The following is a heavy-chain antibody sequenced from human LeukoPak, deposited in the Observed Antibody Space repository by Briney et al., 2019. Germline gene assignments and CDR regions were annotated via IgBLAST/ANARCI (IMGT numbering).Heavy chain of an antibody. J-gene: IGHJ5*02. V-gene: IGHV1-8*01. D-gene: IGHD3-10*01. CDR1: GYTFTSYD. Sequence: EASVKVSCKASGYTFTSYDINWVRQATGQGLEWMGWMNPNSGNTGYAQKFQGRVTMTRDTSISTAYMELSSLGSEDTAVYYCARMYYYGSGSPNWFDPWGQGTLVTVSS. CDR3: ARMYYYGSGSPNWFDP. CDR2: MNPNSGNT.